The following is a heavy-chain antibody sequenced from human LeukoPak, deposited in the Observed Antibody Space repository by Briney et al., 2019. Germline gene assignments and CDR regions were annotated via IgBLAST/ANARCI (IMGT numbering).Heavy chain of an antibody. Sequence: SGPTLVKPTQTLTLTCTFSGFSLSTSGVGVGWIRQPPGKALKWLALIYWDDDKRYSPSLKSRLTITKDTSKNQVVLTMTNMDPVDTATYYSAFYAGEKVVNYFLYWAQRTLITVTS. D-gene: IGHD3-22*01. CDR3: AFYAGEKVVNYFLY. J-gene: IGHJ4*02. CDR2: IYWDDDK. V-gene: IGHV2-5*02. CDR1: GFSLSTSGVG.